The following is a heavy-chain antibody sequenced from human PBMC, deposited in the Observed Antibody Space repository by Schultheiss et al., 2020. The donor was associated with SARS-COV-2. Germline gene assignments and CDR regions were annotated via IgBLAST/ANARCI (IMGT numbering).Heavy chain of an antibody. CDR3: AREGGSKSSSIPLDY. CDR2: ISWNSGSI. V-gene: IGHV3-9*01. Sequence: GGSLRLSCAASGFTFDDYAMHWVRQAPGKGLEWVSGISWNSGSIGYADSVKGRFTISRDNAKNSLYLQMNSLRAEDTAVYYCAREGGSKSSSIPLDYWGQGTLVTVSS. D-gene: IGHD6-6*01. J-gene: IGHJ4*02. CDR1: GFTFDDYA.